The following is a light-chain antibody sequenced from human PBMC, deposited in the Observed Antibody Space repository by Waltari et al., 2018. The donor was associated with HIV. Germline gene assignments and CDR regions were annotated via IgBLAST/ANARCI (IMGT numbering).Light chain of an antibody. Sequence: EIVMTQSPASLSVSPGERATLSCRASQSVSSNLAWYQQRPGQAPRLLIYCASTRATGIPARFSGSGSGTEFALTISSLQSEDFAVYYCQQYSDWPPGTFGQGTNVEIK. J-gene: IGKJ1*01. CDR3: QQYSDWPPGT. CDR2: CAS. CDR1: QSVSSN. V-gene: IGKV3-15*01.